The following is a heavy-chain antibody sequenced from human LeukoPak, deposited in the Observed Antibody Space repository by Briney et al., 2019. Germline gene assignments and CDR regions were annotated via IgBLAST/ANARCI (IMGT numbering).Heavy chain of an antibody. CDR1: GFTLSIYG. V-gene: IGHV3-30*18. CDR2: MAHDGNNK. J-gene: IGHJ4*02. CDR3: AKGEGITGTATPDY. D-gene: IGHD1-20*01. Sequence: GGSLRLSCAASGFTLSIYGVHCVRESPGKGGECMAVMAHDGNNKNYADSLEGRFTISRNNSKNTLFLQMNSLRAEDTAVYYCAKGEGITGTATPDYWGQGTLLTVSS.